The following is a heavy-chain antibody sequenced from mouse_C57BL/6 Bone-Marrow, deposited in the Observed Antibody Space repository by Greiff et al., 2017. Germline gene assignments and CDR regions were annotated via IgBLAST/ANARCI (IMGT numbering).Heavy chain of an antibody. Sequence: VKLMESGPELVKPGASVKLSCKASGYTFTSYDLNWVKQRPGQGLEWIGWIYPRDGSTKYNEKFKGKGTLTVDTSSSTAYMDLHSQTSEDSAVYCCASDCFAYWGQGTLVTVSA. V-gene: IGHV1-85*01. CDR1: GYTFTSYD. CDR2: IYPRDGST. J-gene: IGHJ3*01. CDR3: ASDCFAY.